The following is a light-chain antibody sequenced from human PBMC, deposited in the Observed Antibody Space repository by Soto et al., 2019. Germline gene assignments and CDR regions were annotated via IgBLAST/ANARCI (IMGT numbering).Light chain of an antibody. V-gene: IGKV3-20*01. J-gene: IGKJ1*01. CDR1: QSFSSGY. CDR2: GAS. CDR3: HQYDSSPAT. Sequence: EIVLTQSPGTLSLSPGERATLSCRASQSFSSGYLAWYQQKPVQAPRLLIYGASSRATDIPDRFSGSGSGTDFTLTISRLEPEDFAVYYCHQYDSSPATFGQGTKVDIK.